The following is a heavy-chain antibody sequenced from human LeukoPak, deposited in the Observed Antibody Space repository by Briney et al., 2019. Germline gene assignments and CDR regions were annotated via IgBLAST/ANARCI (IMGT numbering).Heavy chain of an antibody. J-gene: IGHJ6*03. V-gene: IGHV1-46*01. CDR3: ARGRYYYYMDV. CDR2: IIPSDGFT. Sequence: ASVKVSCKASGYTFSSYYVHWVRQAPGQGLEWMGMIIPSDGFTSYAQKFQGRVTMTRDMSTSTVYMELSSLRSDDTAVYYCARGRYYYYMDVWGKGTTVTVSS. CDR1: GYTFSSYY.